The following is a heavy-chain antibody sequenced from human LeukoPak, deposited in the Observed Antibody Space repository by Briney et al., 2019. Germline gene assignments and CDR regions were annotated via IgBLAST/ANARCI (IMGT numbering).Heavy chain of an antibody. J-gene: IGHJ3*02. V-gene: IGHV7-4-1*02. D-gene: IGHD5-18*01. CDR1: GYTFTSYA. CDR3: ARLVLTAMVEDDAFDI. Sequence: ASVKVSCKASGYTFTSYATNWVRQAPGQGLEWMGWINTNTGNPTYAQGFTGRFVFSLDTSVSTAYLQISSLKAEDTAVYYCARLVLTAMVEDDAFDIWGQGTMVTVSS. CDR2: INTNTGNP.